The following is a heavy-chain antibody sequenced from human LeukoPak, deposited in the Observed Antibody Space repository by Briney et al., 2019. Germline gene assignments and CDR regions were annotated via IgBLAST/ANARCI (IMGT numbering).Heavy chain of an antibody. D-gene: IGHD6-19*01. J-gene: IGHJ4*02. CDR2: IIPIFGTA. CDR3: ARGPYSSGWPSFDY. CDR1: GCTFSSYA. V-gene: IGHV1-69*06. Sequence: ASVKVSCKASGCTFSSYAISWVRQAPGQGLEWMGGIIPIFGTANYAQKFQGRVTITADKSTSTAYMELSSLRSEDTAVYYCARGPYSSGWPSFDYWGQGTLVTVSS.